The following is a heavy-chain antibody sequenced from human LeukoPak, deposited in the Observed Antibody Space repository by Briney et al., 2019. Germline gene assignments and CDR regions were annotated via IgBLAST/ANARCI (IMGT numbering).Heavy chain of an antibody. Sequence: SETLSLTCTVSGDSFSSVTDYWAWIRQPPGKGLEWIASGDYSGGTYYNPSLESRVAISADMSKNQFSLKLTSVTGADTAVYYCAGERGEEYSSGWYKRNYFDNWGQGIGSPSPQ. CDR2: GDYSGGT. D-gene: IGHD6-19*01. CDR1: GDSFSSVTDY. J-gene: IGHJ4*02. CDR3: AGERGEEYSSGWYKRNYFDN. V-gene: IGHV4-39*07.